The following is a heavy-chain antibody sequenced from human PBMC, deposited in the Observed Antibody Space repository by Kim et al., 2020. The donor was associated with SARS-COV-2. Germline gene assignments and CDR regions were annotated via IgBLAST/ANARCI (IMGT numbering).Heavy chain of an antibody. CDR1: GFTFSDHA. CDR2: IGHNGRNT. D-gene: IGHD3-10*01. J-gene: IGHJ4*02. V-gene: IGHV3-23*01. CDR3: AKPQPYSYGLGTPFHH. Sequence: GGSLRLSCAASGFTFSDHAMNWVRQAPGKGLEWVSAIGHNGRNTYYADSVKGRFTISRDNSKNTLYLQMNSLRAEDTALYYCAKPQPYSYGLGTPFHHWGQGTLVAVSS.